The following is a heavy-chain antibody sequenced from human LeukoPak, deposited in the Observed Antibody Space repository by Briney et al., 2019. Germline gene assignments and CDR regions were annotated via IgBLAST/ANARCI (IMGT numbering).Heavy chain of an antibody. J-gene: IGHJ3*02. CDR3: ASGYYDSSGEVEGAFDI. V-gene: IGHV4-39*07. CDR1: GGSISSDSYY. CDR2: IYYSGST. D-gene: IGHD3-22*01. Sequence: SETLSLTCTVSGGSISSDSYYWGWIRQPPGKGLQWIGCIYYSGSTYYKPSLKSRVTISVDTSKNQFSLKLSSVTAADTAVYYCASGYYDSSGEVEGAFDIWGQGTMVTVSS.